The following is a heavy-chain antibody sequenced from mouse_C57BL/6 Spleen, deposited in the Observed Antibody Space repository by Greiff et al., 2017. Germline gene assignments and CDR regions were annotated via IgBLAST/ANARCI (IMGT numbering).Heavy chain of an antibody. CDR1: GFSLTSSG. CDR3: AKQSGYYYGSSSYYAMDY. CDR2: IWGGGST. V-gene: IGHV2-9*01. J-gene: IGHJ4*01. D-gene: IGHD1-1*01. Sequence: VQLVESGPGLVAPSQSLSITCPVSGFSLTSSGVDWVRPPPGKGLEWLGVIWGGGSTNYNSALMSRLSISKDNSKSQVFLKMNSLQTDDTAMYYCAKQSGYYYGSSSYYAMDYWGQGTSVTVSS.